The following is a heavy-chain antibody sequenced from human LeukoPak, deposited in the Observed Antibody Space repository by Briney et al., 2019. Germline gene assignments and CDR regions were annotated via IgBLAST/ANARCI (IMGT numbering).Heavy chain of an antibody. CDR1: GGSFSGYY. J-gene: IGHJ6*02. Sequence: SDTLSLTCAVYGGSFSGYYWSWIRQPPGKGLEWIGEINHSGSTNYNPSLKSRVTISVDTSKNQFSLKLSSVTAADTAVYYCAGPIYYYYGMDVWGQGTTVTVSS. CDR3: AGPIYYYYGMDV. CDR2: INHSGST. V-gene: IGHV4-34*01.